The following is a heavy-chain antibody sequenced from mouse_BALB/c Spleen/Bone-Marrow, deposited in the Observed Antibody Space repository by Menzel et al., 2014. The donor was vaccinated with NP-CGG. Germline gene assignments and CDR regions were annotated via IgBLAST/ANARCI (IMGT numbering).Heavy chain of an antibody. CDR1: GFDFSRYW. D-gene: IGHD2-3*01. Sequence: EVKSVESGGGLVHPGGSLKLSCAASGFDFSRYWMGWVRQAPGKGLEWIGEINPDSSTINYTPSLKDKFIISRDNAKNTLYLQMSKVRSEDTALYYCSRLGYYGGFAYWGQGTLVTVSA. CDR3: SRLGYYGGFAY. J-gene: IGHJ3*01. V-gene: IGHV4-1*02. CDR2: INPDSSTI.